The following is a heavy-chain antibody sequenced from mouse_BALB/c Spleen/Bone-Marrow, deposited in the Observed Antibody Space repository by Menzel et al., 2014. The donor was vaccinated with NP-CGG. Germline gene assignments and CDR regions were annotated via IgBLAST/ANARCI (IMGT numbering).Heavy chain of an antibody. CDR1: GFNIKDPY. D-gene: IGHD4-1*01. V-gene: IGHV14-3*02. J-gene: IGHJ3*01. CDR2: IDPANYNT. Sequence: VQLKESGAELVKPGASVKLSCTTSGFNIKDPYIHWVRQRPEQGLEWIGRIDPANYNTQYDPKFQGKATITADTPSNAAYLQLNSLTSEDTAVYYCATLTGTFDYWGQGTPVTGSA. CDR3: ATLTGTFDY.